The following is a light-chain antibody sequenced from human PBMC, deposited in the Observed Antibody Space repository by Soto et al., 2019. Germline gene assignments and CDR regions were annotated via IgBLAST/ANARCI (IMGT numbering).Light chain of an antibody. CDR3: QQFNTYPRT. J-gene: IGKJ3*01. CDR2: DAS. Sequence: AIQLTQSPSSLSASVGDRVTITCRASQGISSALAWYQQKPGKVPKLLIYDASSLESGVPSRFSGSGSGTDFTLTISSLQPEDFATYYCQQFNTYPRTFGPGTTVDIK. V-gene: IGKV1-13*02. CDR1: QGISSA.